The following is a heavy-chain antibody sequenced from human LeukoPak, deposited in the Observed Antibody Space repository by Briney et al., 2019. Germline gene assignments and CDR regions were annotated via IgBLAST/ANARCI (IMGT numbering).Heavy chain of an antibody. J-gene: IGHJ5*02. D-gene: IGHD6-19*01. CDR2: ISSSSSYI. V-gene: IGHV3-21*04. Sequence: PGGSLRLSCEASGFSFSTFTMNWVRQAPGKGLEWVSSISSSSSYIYYADSVKGRFTISRDNAKNTVYLQMNNMRVDDTAVYYCARVAGWHWFDPWGQGTLVTVSS. CDR1: GFSFSTFT. CDR3: ARVAGWHWFDP.